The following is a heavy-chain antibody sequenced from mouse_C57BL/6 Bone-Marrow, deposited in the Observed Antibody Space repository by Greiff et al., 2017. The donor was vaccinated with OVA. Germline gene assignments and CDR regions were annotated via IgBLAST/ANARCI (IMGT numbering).Heavy chain of an antibody. Sequence: EVMLVESGGDLVKPGGSLKLSCAASGFTFSSYGMSWVRQTPDKRLEWVATISRGGSYTYYPDSVKGRFTISRDNAKNTLYLHMSSLKSEDTAMYYCARPLYYGNSDWYFDVWGTGTTVTVSS. D-gene: IGHD2-1*01. CDR1: GFTFSSYG. V-gene: IGHV5-6*02. CDR2: ISRGGSYT. CDR3: ARPLYYGNSDWYFDV. J-gene: IGHJ1*03.